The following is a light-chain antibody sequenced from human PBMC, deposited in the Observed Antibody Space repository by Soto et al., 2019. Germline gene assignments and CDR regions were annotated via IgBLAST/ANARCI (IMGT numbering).Light chain of an antibody. J-gene: IGLJ2*01. CDR2: DVS. V-gene: IGLV2-14*01. CDR3: SSYTSSSTRV. CDR1: NSDVGAYNY. Sequence: QSVLTQPASVSGSPGQSITISCTGTNSDVGAYNYVSWYQQHPGKAPKLMIYDVSNRPSGVSNRFSSSKSGNTASLTISGLRAEDEADYYCSSYTSSSTRVFGGGTQLTVL.